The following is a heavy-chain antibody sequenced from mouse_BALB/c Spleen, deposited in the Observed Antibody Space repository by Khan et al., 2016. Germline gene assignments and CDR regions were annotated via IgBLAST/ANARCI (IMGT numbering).Heavy chain of an antibody. CDR1: GFTFSDYY. J-gene: IGHJ4*01. CDR3: ARHGNYAMAY. V-gene: IGHV5-12*02. D-gene: IGHD1-1*02. Sequence: EVQLVESGGGLVQPGGSLKLSCATSGFTFSDYYMYWVRQTPEKRLEWVAHISDVGGSTSYPDTVKGRFTISRDNSTNTLYLQMSRLKSEDTAMYHCARHGNYAMAYWGQGTSVTVSS. CDR2: ISDVGGST.